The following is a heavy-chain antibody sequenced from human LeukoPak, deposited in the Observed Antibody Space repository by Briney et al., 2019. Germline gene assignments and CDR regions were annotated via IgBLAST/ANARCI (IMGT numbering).Heavy chain of an antibody. CDR1: GFTFSSYA. V-gene: IGHV3-23*01. D-gene: IGHD6-19*01. Sequence: QSGGSLRLSCAASGFTFSSYAMSWVRQAPGKGLEWISAISGSGGSTYYADSVKGRFTISRDNSKNTLYLQMNSLRAEDMAVYYCAKDEEQWLVLGTEYFQHWGQGTLVTVSS. CDR3: AKDEEQWLVLGTEYFQH. J-gene: IGHJ1*01. CDR2: ISGSGGST.